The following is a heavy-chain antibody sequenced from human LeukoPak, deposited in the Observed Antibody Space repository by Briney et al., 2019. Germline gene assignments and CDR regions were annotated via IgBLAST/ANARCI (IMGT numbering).Heavy chain of an antibody. V-gene: IGHV3-21*01. J-gene: IGHJ4*02. CDR3: ARDHSGYDFGYYFDY. Sequence: PGGSLRLSCAASGFTFSSYSMNWVRQAPGKGLEWVSSISSSSSYIYYADSVKGRFTISRDNAKNSLYLQMNRLRAEHTAVYYCARDHSGYDFGYYFDYWGQGTLVTVSS. CDR1: GFTFSSYS. CDR2: ISSSSSYI. D-gene: IGHD5-12*01.